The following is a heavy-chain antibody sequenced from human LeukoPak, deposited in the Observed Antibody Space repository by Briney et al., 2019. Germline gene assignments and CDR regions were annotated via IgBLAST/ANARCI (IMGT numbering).Heavy chain of an antibody. Sequence: ASVKVSCKASGYTFTGYYMHWVRQAPGQGLEWMGWINPNSGGTNYAQKFQGRVTMTRDTSISTAHMELSRLRSDDTAVYYCAREPKAARRSFDIWGQGTMVTVSS. D-gene: IGHD6-6*01. J-gene: IGHJ3*02. CDR3: AREPKAARRSFDI. V-gene: IGHV1-2*02. CDR1: GYTFTGYY. CDR2: INPNSGGT.